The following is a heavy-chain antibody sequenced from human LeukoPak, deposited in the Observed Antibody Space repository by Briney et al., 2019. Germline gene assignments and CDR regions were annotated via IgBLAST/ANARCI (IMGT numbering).Heavy chain of an antibody. CDR3: ARDRGVAVAGSDY. Sequence: GASVKVSCKASGGTFGSYAISWVRQAPGQGLEWMGRIIPILGIANYAQKFQGRVTITADKSTSTAYMELSSLRSEDTAVYYCARDRGVAVAGSDYWGQGTLVTVSS. CDR2: IIPILGIA. J-gene: IGHJ4*02. D-gene: IGHD6-19*01. CDR1: GGTFGSYA. V-gene: IGHV1-69*04.